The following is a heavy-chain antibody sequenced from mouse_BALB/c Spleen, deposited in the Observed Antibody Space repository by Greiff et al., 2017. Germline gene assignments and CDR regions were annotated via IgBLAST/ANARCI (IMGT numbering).Heavy chain of an antibody. D-gene: IGHD2-3*01. CDR1: GFNIKDTY. J-gene: IGHJ2*01. V-gene: IGHV14-3*02. Sequence: VQLQQSGAELVKPGASVKLSCTASGFNIKDTYMHWVKQRPEQGLEWIGRIDPANGNTKYVPKFQGKATITADTSSNTAYLQLSSLTSEDTAVYYWASLYDGYYSDFDYWGQGTTLTVSS. CDR2: IDPANGNT. CDR3: ASLYDGYYSDFDY.